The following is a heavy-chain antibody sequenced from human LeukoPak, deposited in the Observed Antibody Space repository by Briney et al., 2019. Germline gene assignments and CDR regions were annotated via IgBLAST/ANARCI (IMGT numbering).Heavy chain of an antibody. J-gene: IGHJ4*02. CDR1: GFTFSSYA. Sequence: PGGSLTLSCAASGFTFSSYAMSWVRQAQGKGLDWVSTISGSGGSTYYADSVKGRFTISRDNSKNTLYLQMNSLRAEDTAVYYCAKNMWVESRGIDYWGQGTLVTVSS. V-gene: IGHV3-23*01. CDR2: ISGSGGST. CDR3: AKNMWVESRGIDY. D-gene: IGHD6-13*01.